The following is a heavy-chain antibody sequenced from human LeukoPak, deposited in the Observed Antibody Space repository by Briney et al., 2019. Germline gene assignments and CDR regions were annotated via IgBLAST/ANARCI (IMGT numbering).Heavy chain of an antibody. D-gene: IGHD3-22*01. Sequence: GGSLRLSCAASGFTFSSYAMHWVRQAPGKGLEWVAVISYDGSNKYYADSVKGRFTISRDNSKNTLYLQMNSLRAEDTAVYYCARDRVITVYYFDYWGQGTLVTVSS. J-gene: IGHJ4*02. CDR3: ARDRVITVYYFDY. CDR2: ISYDGSNK. V-gene: IGHV3-30-3*01. CDR1: GFTFSSYA.